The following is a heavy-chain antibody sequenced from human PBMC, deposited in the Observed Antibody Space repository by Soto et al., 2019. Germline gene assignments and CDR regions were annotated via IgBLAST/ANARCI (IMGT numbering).Heavy chain of an antibody. CDR3: ARGEFSSSWHRESHFDS. CDR2: IFYSGST. Sequence: NPSETLSLTCTVSGGSISSGGYYWSWIRHHPGKGLEWIGYIFYSGSTFYSPSLKSRVTISVDTARNQFSLNLRSVTAADTAVYYCARGEFSSSWHRESHFDSWGQGTLVTVSS. D-gene: IGHD6-13*01. CDR1: GGSISSGGYY. V-gene: IGHV4-31*03. J-gene: IGHJ4*02.